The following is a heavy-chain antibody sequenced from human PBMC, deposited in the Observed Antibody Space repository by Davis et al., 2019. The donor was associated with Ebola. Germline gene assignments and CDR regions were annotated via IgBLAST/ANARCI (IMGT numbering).Heavy chain of an antibody. CDR1: GFTFSNYA. D-gene: IGHD2/OR15-2a*01. CDR2: ITGSGGSR. Sequence: GESLKISCAASGFTFSNYAMSWVRQAPGKGLEWVSSITGSGGSRYHADSVKGRFTISRDNSENTLHLQMSSLRAEDTAVYYCAREGFYFYGMDVWGQGTTVTVSS. J-gene: IGHJ6*02. CDR3: AREGFYFYGMDV. V-gene: IGHV3-23*01.